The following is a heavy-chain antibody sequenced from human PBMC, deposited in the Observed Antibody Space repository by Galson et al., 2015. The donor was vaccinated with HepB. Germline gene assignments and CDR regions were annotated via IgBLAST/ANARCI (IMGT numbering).Heavy chain of an antibody. V-gene: IGHV1-46*01. CDR1: GYTFTSYY. CDR2: INPSGGST. Sequence: SVKVSCKASGYTFTSYYMHWVRQAPGQGLEWMGIINPSGGSTSYAQKFQGRVTMTRDTSTSTVYMELSSLRSEDTAVYYGASGVSRELRYSRSLLDYWGQGTLVTVSS. D-gene: IGHD2-8*01. CDR3: ASGVSRELRYSRSLLDY. J-gene: IGHJ4*02.